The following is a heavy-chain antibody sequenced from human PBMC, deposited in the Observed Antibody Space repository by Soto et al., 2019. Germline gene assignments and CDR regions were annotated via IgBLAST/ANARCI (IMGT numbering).Heavy chain of an antibody. J-gene: IGHJ1*01. CDR3: AGGSGWYIHQ. D-gene: IGHD6-19*01. CDR1: GGSICSYY. CDR2: IYYSGST. V-gene: IGHV4-59*12. Sequence: SETLSLTCTVSGGSICSYYRSWIRQPPGKGLEWIGYIYYSGSTNYNPSLKSRVTISRDNAKNSLYLQMNSLRREDTAVYYCAGGSGWYIHQWGQGTLVTVSS.